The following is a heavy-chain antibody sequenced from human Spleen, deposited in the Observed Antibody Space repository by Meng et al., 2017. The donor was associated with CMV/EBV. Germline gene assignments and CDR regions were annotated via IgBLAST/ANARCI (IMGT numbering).Heavy chain of an antibody. CDR3: AKDDYNSSPRRFDS. V-gene: IGHV3-23*01. D-gene: IGHD4/OR15-4a*01. J-gene: IGHJ5*01. CDR1: GFAFENYA. Sequence: GGSLRLSCAASGFAFENYAMSWVRKAPGKGLEWVSAISGSGRSIYYADSVKGRFTISRDNSKNTLYLQMKSLRAGDTAVYYCAKDDYNSSPRRFDSWGQGTLVTVSS. CDR2: ISGSGRSI.